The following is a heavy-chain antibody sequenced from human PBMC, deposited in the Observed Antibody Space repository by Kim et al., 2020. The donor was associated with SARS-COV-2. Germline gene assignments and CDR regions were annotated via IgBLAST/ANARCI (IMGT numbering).Heavy chain of an antibody. CDR3: ARLPASMMATGTYYYGMDV. V-gene: IGHV4-59*08. CDR1: RVSISSYY. J-gene: IGHJ6*02. CDR2: ISYSGST. D-gene: IGHD5-12*01. Sequence: SETLSLTCTVSRVSISSYYWSWIRQPPGKGLEWIGYISYSGSTNYNPSLKSRVTTSVDTSKNQFSLKLTSVTAADTAVYYCARLPASMMATGTYYYGMDVWGQGITVTVSS.